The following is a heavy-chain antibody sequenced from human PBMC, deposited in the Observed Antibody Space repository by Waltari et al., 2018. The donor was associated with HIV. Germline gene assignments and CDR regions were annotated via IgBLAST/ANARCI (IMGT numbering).Heavy chain of an antibody. V-gene: IGHV4-39*07. CDR1: GGSISSSSYY. J-gene: IGHJ4*02. CDR3: ARVPLRRIAVAVYLLDY. D-gene: IGHD6-19*01. CDR2: IYYCVGT. Sequence: QLQLQESGPGLVKPSETLSLTCTVSGGSISSSSYYWGWIRQPPGMVLEFIGGIYYCVGTSCNQSLMCRGTISVDTSKNQFSLKLSSVTAADTAVYYCARVPLRRIAVAVYLLDYWGQGTLFTVSS.